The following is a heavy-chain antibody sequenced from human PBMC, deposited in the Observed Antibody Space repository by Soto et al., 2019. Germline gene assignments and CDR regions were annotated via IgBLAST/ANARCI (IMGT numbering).Heavy chain of an antibody. CDR1: GGSISGYY. D-gene: IGHD3-16*01. CDR2: IYYSGST. Sequence: SETLSLTCSVSGGSISGYYWSWIRQPPGKGLEWIGYIYYSGSTNYNPSLKSRVTISVDTSKNQFSLKLSPVTAADTAVYYCARVLGVGRDWFDPWGQGALVTVPS. CDR3: ARVLGVGRDWFDP. V-gene: IGHV4-59*01. J-gene: IGHJ5*02.